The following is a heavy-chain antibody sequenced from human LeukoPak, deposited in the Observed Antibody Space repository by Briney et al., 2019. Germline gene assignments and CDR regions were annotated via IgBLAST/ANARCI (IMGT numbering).Heavy chain of an antibody. CDR2: ISSSSSTI. CDR3: ARQPYVDTAMVLYGMDV. Sequence: GGSLRLSCAASRFTFSSYSMNWVRQAPGKGLEWVSYISSSSSTIYYADSVKGRFIISRDNAKNSLYLQMNSLRDEDTAVYYCARQPYVDTAMVLYGMDVWGQGTTVTVSS. CDR1: RFTFSSYS. V-gene: IGHV3-48*02. J-gene: IGHJ6*02. D-gene: IGHD5-18*01.